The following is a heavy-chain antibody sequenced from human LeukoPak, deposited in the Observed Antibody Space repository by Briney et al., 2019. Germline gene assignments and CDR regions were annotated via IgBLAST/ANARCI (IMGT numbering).Heavy chain of an antibody. CDR3: ARDHYYGSGSYYNLFYYFGMDV. V-gene: IGHV1-18*01. CDR2: ISAYNGNT. D-gene: IGHD3-10*01. Sequence: GASVTVSFKGSGYTVTIYGISWVRQAPGQGLEWMGWISAYNGNTNYAQKLQGRVTMTTDTSTSTAYMELRSLRSDDTAVYYCARDHYYGSGSYYNLFYYFGMDVWGQGTTVTVSS. J-gene: IGHJ6*02. CDR1: GYTVTIYG.